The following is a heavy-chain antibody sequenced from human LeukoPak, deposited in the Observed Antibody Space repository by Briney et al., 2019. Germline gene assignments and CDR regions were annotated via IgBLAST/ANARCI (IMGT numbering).Heavy chain of an antibody. J-gene: IGHJ4*02. V-gene: IGHV4-31*03. D-gene: IGHD3-3*01. CDR1: GGSISSGGYS. CDR3: AAGFWSGYFPYFDY. CDR2: IYYSGST. Sequence: PSQTLSLTCTVSGGSISSGGYSWSWIRQHPGKGLEWIGYIYYSGSTYYNPSLKSRVTISVDTSKNQFSLKLSSVTAADTAVCYCAAGFWSGYFPYFDYWGQGTLVTVSS.